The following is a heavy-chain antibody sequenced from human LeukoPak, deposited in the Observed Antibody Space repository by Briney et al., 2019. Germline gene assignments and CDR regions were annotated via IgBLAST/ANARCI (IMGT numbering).Heavy chain of an antibody. V-gene: IGHV1-2*02. J-gene: IGHJ4*02. CDR2: INPNSGGT. Sequence: GASVKVSCKASGYTFTGYYMHWVRQAPGQGLEWMGWINPNSGGTNYAQKFQGRVTMTRDTSISTAYMELSRLRSDDTAVYYCARDREFYGSGSYYNPIYFDYWGQGTLVTVSS. D-gene: IGHD3-10*01. CDR3: ARDREFYGSGSYYNPIYFDY. CDR1: GYTFTGYY.